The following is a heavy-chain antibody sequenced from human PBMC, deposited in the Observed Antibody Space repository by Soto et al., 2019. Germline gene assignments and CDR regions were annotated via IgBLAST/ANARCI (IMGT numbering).Heavy chain of an antibody. V-gene: IGHV3-74*01. CDR3: ASEFRITIFGARDY. J-gene: IGHJ4*02. CDR2: IDPYDTGI. D-gene: IGHD3-3*01. CDR1: GFAFSSEW. Sequence: LRLSCAASGFAFSSEWMHWVRQAPGKGLVWVSRIDPYDTGITYADSVKGRFTISRDNSKNTLYLQMNSLRAEDTAVYYCASEFRITIFGARDYWGQGTLVTVSS.